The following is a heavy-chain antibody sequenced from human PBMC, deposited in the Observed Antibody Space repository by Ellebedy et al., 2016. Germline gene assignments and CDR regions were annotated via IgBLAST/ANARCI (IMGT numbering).Heavy chain of an antibody. CDR1: GFTFRNFF. Sequence: GGSLRLXCVASGFTFRNFFMSWVRQAPGGGLEWISTISGDGDTTFSADSVKGRFTISRDNSRYTLYLQMDSLTAADTAVYYCARHAAITMIVVVIPNWFDPWGQGTLVTVSS. V-gene: IGHV3-23*01. CDR2: ISGDGDTT. CDR3: ARHAAITMIVVVIPNWFDP. J-gene: IGHJ5*02. D-gene: IGHD3-22*01.